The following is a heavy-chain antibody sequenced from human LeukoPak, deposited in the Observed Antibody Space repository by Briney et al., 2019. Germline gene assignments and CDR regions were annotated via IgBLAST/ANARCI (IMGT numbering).Heavy chain of an antibody. CDR1: GFIFSDHG. Sequence: GGSLRLSCAASGFIFSDHGIHWVRQAPGKGLEWVAFIRYDESNTYYGDSVKGRFTISRDNSKNTVYLQMNSLRAEDTAVYYCARGLTYGPYINFDYWGQGTLVTVSS. CDR2: IRYDESNT. CDR3: ARGLTYGPYINFDY. V-gene: IGHV3-30*02. J-gene: IGHJ4*02. D-gene: IGHD4-17*01.